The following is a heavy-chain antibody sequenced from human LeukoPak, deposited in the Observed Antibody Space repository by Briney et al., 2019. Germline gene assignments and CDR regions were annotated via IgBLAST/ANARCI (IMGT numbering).Heavy chain of an antibody. D-gene: IGHD6-13*01. CDR1: GFTFSSYW. V-gene: IGHV3-7*01. J-gene: IGHJ4*02. Sequence: GGSLRLSCAASGFTFSSYWMSWVRQAPGKGLEWVANIKQDGSEKYYVDSVKGRFTISRDNAKNPLYLQMNSLRAEDTAVYYCAREIAAAGEGLYFDYWGQGTLVTVSS. CDR3: AREIAAAGEGLYFDY. CDR2: IKQDGSEK.